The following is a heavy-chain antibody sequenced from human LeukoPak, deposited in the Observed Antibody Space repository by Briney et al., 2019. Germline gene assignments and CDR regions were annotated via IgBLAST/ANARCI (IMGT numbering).Heavy chain of an antibody. CDR2: INPNSGGT. D-gene: IGHD2-2*01. CDR3: ARDLVSLGYCSSTSCQCGMDV. CDR1: GYTFTGYY. Sequence: ASVKVSCKASGYTFTGYYMHWVRQAPGQGLEWMGWINPNSGGTNYAQKFQGRVTMTRDTSISTAYMELSRLRSDDTAVYYCARDLVSLGYCSSTSCQCGMDVWGQGTTVTVSS. V-gene: IGHV1-2*02. J-gene: IGHJ6*02.